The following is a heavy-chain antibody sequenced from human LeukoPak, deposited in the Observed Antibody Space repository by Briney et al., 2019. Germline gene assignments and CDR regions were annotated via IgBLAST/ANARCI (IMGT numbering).Heavy chain of an antibody. J-gene: IGHJ4*02. CDR3: TAVPHDSAV. V-gene: IGHV3-15*05. D-gene: IGHD3-22*01. CDR1: KFAFNNAW. Sequence: GGSLRLSCAASKFAFNNAWMSWFREAPGKGVEWVGHIKSKTDGGTTDYAAPVQGRFTISRDDSKDRLYLQMNSLKTEDTAVYYCTAVPHDSAVWGQGTLVTVSS. CDR2: IKSKTDGGTT.